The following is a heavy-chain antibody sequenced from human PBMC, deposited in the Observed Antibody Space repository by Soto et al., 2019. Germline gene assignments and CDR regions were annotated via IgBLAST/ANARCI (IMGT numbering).Heavy chain of an antibody. V-gene: IGHV3-74*01. CDR2: INSDGSST. D-gene: IGHD1-1*01. Sequence: GGSLRLSCAASGFTFSSYWMHWVRQAPGKGLVWVSRINSDGSSTSYADSVKGRFTISRDNAKNTLYLQMNSLRAEDTAVYYCARSPELEQDYYYYGMDVWGQGTTVTVSS. CDR1: GFTFSSYW. J-gene: IGHJ6*02. CDR3: ARSPELEQDYYYYGMDV.